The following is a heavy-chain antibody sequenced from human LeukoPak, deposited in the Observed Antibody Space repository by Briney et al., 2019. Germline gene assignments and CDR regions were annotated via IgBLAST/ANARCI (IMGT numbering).Heavy chain of an antibody. CDR3: ARGYYYGSGSSSWFDP. V-gene: IGHV1-18*01. CDR1: GYTFTSYG. Sequence: GASVNVSCKASGYTFTSYGISWVRQAPGQGLEWMGWISAYNGNTNYAQKLQGRVTMTTDTSTSTAYMELRSLRSDDTAVYYCARGYYYGSGSSSWFDPWGQGSLVTVSS. CDR2: ISAYNGNT. D-gene: IGHD3-10*01. J-gene: IGHJ5*02.